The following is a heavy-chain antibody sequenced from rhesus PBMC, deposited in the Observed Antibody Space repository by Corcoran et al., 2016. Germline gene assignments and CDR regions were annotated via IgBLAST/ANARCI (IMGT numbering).Heavy chain of an antibody. CDR3: ARVVGGLDS. CDR2: IYWNDSK. V-gene: IGHV2-95*01. Sequence: QVTFKESGPALVNPTQTLTLTCTFSGFSISTTGTGVCWIRQPPGKALEWLASIYWNDSKYSSTSRKSRLTISKDTSKNQVVLTMTNMDPVDTATYYCARVVGGLDSWGQGVVVTVSS. D-gene: IGHD1-44*01. CDR1: GFSISTTGTG. J-gene: IGHJ6*01.